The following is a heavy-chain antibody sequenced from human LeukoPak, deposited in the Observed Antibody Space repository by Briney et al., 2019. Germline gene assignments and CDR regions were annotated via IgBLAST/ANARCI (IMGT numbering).Heavy chain of an antibody. Sequence: GGSLRLSCAASGFTFSSYGMHWVRQAPGKGLEWVAFIRYDGSNKYYADSVKGRFTIPRDNSKNTLYLQMNSLRAEDTAVYYCAKGTFGELLYFDYWGQGTLVTVSS. CDR1: GFTFSSYG. CDR2: IRYDGSNK. J-gene: IGHJ4*02. CDR3: AKGTFGELLYFDY. D-gene: IGHD3-10*01. V-gene: IGHV3-30*02.